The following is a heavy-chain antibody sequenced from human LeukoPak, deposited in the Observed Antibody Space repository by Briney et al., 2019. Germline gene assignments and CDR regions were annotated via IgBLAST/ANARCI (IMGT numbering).Heavy chain of an antibody. J-gene: IGHJ6*02. D-gene: IGHD6-13*01. Sequence: PSETLSLTCTVSGGSISSGGYYWSWIRQPPGKGLEWIGYIYYSGSTYYNPSLKSRVSTSVTPSTHQFSLQLTSVTAANPAFYYCGRAAAAATYYYYYYVIDVWGQGTTVTVSS. CDR3: GRAAAAATYYYYYYVIDV. CDR2: IYYSGST. CDR1: GGSISSGGYY. V-gene: IGHV4-30-4*08.